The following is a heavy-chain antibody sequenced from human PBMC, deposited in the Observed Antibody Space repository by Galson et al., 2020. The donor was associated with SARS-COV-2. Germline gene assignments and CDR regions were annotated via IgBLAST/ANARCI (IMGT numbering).Heavy chain of an antibody. V-gene: IGHV4-34*01. D-gene: IGHD4-17*01. CDR3: VRGSIMTTSWYFDL. J-gene: IGHJ2*01. CDR2: INHSGNT. CDR1: GGSFSGYY. Sequence: SETLSLTCAVFGGSFSGYYWTWIRQPPGKGLDWIGAINHSGNTNYNPSLKSRVTISVDTSKNQFSLRLTSVTAADTAVYHCVRGSIMTTSWYFDLWGRGTLVTVSS.